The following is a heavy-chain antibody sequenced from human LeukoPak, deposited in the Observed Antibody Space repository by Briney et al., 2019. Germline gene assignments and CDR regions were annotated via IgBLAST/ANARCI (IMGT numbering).Heavy chain of an antibody. CDR2: IKSKTDGGTT. Sequence: GGSLRLSFAASGFTFSNAWMSWVRQAPGKGLEWVGRIKSKTDGGTTDYAAPVKGRFTISRDDSKNTLYLQMNSLKTEDTAVYYCNLRYYYDSSGYFTDYWGQGTLVTVSS. CDR1: GFTFSNAW. CDR3: NLRYYYDSSGYFTDY. J-gene: IGHJ4*02. D-gene: IGHD3-22*01. V-gene: IGHV3-15*01.